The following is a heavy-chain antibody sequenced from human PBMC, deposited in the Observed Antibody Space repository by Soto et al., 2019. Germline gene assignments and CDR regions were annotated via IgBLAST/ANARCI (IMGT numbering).Heavy chain of an antibody. D-gene: IGHD2-2*01. CDR3: ARDIVVVPAAMSGYYYYYYGMDV. J-gene: IGHJ6*02. CDR2: ISYDGSNK. Sequence: QVQLVESGGGVVQPGRSLRLSCAASGFTFSSYAMHWVRQAPGKGLEWVAVISYDGSNKYYADSVKGRFTISRDNSKNTLYLQMKSLRAEDTAVYYCARDIVVVPAAMSGYYYYYYGMDVWGQGTTVTVSS. CDR1: GFTFSSYA. V-gene: IGHV3-30-3*01.